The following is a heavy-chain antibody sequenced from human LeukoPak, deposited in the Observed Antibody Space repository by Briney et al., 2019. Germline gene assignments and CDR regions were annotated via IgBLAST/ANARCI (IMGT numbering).Heavy chain of an antibody. Sequence: NPGGSLRLSCAASGFTLSDYYMSWIRQAPGMGLEWVSYISSSGSTIHDADSAKGRFTISRDNAKNSLYLQMNSLRAEDTAVYYCARNRKYRGGWNGGTLGYYFYMDVWGKGTTVTVSS. CDR1: GFTLSDYY. CDR3: ARNRKYRGGWNGGTLGYYFYMDV. CDR2: ISSSGSTI. J-gene: IGHJ6*03. D-gene: IGHD1-1*01. V-gene: IGHV3-11*01.